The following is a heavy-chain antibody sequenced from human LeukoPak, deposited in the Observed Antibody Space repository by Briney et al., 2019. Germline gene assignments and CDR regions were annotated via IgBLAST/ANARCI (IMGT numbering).Heavy chain of an antibody. V-gene: IGHV4-61*08. D-gene: IGHD4-17*01. J-gene: IGHJ5*02. CDR3: ARYDYGDCWFDP. CDR1: GGSISSGGYY. CDR2: ISDSGST. Sequence: PSQTLSLTCTVSGGSISSGGYYWSWIRQAPGKGLEWIGYISDSGSTNYNPSLRSRVTISVDTSKNQFSLKLSSVTAADTALYYCARYDYGDCWFDPWGQGTLVTVSS.